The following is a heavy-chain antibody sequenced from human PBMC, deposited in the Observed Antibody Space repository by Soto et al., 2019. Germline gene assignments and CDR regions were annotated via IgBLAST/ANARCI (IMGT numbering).Heavy chain of an antibody. D-gene: IGHD6-13*01. Sequence: SETLSLTCTVSGGSISSGGYYWSWIRQHPGKGLEWIGYIYYSGSTYYNPSLKSRVTISVDTSKNQFSLKLSSVTAADTAVYYCARDGYSSSSLPGAFDIWGQGTMVTVSS. CDR3: ARDGYSSSSLPGAFDI. CDR1: GGSISSGGYY. V-gene: IGHV4-31*03. J-gene: IGHJ3*02. CDR2: IYYSGST.